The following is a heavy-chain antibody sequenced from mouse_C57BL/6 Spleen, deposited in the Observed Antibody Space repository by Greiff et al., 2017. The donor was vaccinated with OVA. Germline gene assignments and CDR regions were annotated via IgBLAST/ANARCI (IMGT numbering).Heavy chain of an antibody. CDR1: GFTFSDYY. Sequence: DVKLVESGGGLVQPGRSLKLSCAASGFTFSDYYMYWVRQTPEKRLEWVAYISNGGGSTYYPDTVKGRFTISRDNAKNALYLQMSRLKSEDTAMYYCARLDGYRYYAMDYWGQGTSVTVSS. V-gene: IGHV5-12*01. CDR2: ISNGGGST. J-gene: IGHJ4*01. D-gene: IGHD2-3*01. CDR3: ARLDGYRYYAMDY.